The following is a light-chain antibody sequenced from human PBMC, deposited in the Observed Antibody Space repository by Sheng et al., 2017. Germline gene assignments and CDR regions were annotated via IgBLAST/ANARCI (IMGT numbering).Light chain of an antibody. CDR3: QQYGTSWT. Sequence: LVLTQSPDTLSSSPGKEPPSPVGPSQSVSSRHLAWYQQKPGQAPRLLIYVPPTGPLASQTDSVAVGLGQTSTLTISRLEPEDFAVYYCQQYGTSWTFGQGTKVEVK. V-gene: IGKV3-20*01. J-gene: IGKJ1*01. CDR2: VPP. CDR1: QSVSSRH.